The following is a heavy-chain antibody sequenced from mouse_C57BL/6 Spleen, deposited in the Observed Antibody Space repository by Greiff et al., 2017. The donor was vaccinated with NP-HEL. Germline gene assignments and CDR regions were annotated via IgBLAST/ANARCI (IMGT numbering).Heavy chain of an antibody. J-gene: IGHJ2*01. CDR3: ARGGLPPFDY. D-gene: IGHD2-2*01. CDR2: IYPGDGDT. V-gene: IGHV1-80*01. Sequence: VKLQESGAELVKPGASVKISCKASGYAFSSYWMNWVKQRPGKGLEWIGQIYPGDGDTNYNGKFKGKATLTADKSSSTAYMQLSSLTSEDSAVYFCARGGLPPFDYWGQGTTLTVSS. CDR1: GYAFSSYW.